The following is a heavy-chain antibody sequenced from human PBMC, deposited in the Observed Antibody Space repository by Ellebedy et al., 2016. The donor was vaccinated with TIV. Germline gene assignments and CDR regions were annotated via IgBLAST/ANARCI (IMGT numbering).Heavy chain of an antibody. CDR3: ARLDAIIDVKSLDY. J-gene: IGHJ4*02. CDR2: IKSKTDGGTT. Sequence: GESLKISCAASGFTFSNAWMSWVRQAPGKGLEWVGRIKSKTDGGTTDYAAPVKGRFTISRDDSKNTLYLQMNSLKTEDTAVYYCARLDAIIDVKSLDYWGQGTLVTVSS. D-gene: IGHD3-10*01. V-gene: IGHV3-15*01. CDR1: GFTFSNAW.